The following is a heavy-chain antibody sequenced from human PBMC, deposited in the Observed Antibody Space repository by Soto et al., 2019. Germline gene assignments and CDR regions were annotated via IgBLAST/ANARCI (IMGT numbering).Heavy chain of an antibody. CDR1: GGSISSGSYY. J-gene: IGHJ4*02. D-gene: IGHD3-10*01. V-gene: IGHV4-31*03. CDR3: ATDFGSGSYYPDY. Sequence: QVQLQESGPGLVKPSQTLSLTCTVSGGSISSGSYYWSWIRQHPGKGLEWIGYIYYGGNTYYNPCLKGRVSISVDTSKNQFSLKVNSVTAAVTAVYCCATDFGSGSYYPDYWGQGTLVTVSS. CDR2: IYYGGNT.